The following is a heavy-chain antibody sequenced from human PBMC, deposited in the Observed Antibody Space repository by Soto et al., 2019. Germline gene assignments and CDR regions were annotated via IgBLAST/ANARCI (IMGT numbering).Heavy chain of an antibody. D-gene: IGHD2-15*01. CDR2: IYHSGST. Sequence: QLQLQESGSGLVKPSQTLSLTCAVSGGSISSGGYSWSWIRQPPGKGLEWIGYIYHSGSTYYNPSLKSRVTISVDRSKNQFSLKLSSVTAADTAVYYCAQVVVAATLGGVGWFDPWGQGTLVTVSS. V-gene: IGHV4-30-2*01. CDR1: GGSISSGGYS. CDR3: AQVVVAATLGGVGWFDP. J-gene: IGHJ5*02.